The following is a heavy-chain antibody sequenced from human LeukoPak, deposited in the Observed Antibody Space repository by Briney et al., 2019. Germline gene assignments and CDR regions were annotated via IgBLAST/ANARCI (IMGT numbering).Heavy chain of an antibody. V-gene: IGHV3-48*03. CDR1: GFTFSSYE. CDR2: ISSSGSTI. CDR3: ARDPIRRSGGGVA. J-gene: IGHJ4*02. D-gene: IGHD3-3*01. Sequence: GGSLRLSCAASGFTFSSYEMNWVRQAPGKGLEWVSYISSSGSTIYYADSVKGRFTISRDNAKNSLYLQMNSLRAEDTAVYYCARDPIRRSGGGVAWGQGTLVTVSS.